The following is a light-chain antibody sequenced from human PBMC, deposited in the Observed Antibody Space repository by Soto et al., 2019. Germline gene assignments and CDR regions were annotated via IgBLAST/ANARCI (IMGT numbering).Light chain of an antibody. CDR3: CSYTTSSTDV. CDR1: SSDVGAYNY. V-gene: IGLV2-14*01. J-gene: IGLJ1*01. CDR2: DVS. Sequence: QSALTQPASVPGSPGQSITISCTGTSSDVGAYNYVSWFQQHPGKAPKLMIYDVSNRPSGVSNRFSGSKSGNTASLTISGLQAEDEADYYCCSYTTSSTDVFGIGTKLTVL.